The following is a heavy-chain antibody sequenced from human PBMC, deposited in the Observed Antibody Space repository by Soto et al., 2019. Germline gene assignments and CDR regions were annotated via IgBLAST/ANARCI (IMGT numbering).Heavy chain of an antibody. CDR1: GFIFSDHY. CDR3: ARATTVTDY. J-gene: IGHJ4*02. D-gene: IGHD4-17*01. V-gene: IGHV3-72*01. CDR2: TRNKANSHTT. Sequence: GGSLRLSCAASGFIFSDHYMDWVRQAPGKGLEWVGRTRNKANSHTTEYAASVKGRFTISRDDSKNSLYLQMNSLKIEDTAVYYCARATTVTDYWGQGTLVTVSS.